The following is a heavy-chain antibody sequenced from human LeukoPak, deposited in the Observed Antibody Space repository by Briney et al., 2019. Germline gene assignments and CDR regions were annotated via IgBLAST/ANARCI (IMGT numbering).Heavy chain of an antibody. D-gene: IGHD3-3*01. CDR1: GGSISSYY. J-gene: IGHJ4*02. Sequence: SETLSLTCTVSGGSISSYYWSWIRQPPGKGLEWIGYIYYSGSTNYNPSLKSRVTISVDTSKNQFSLKPSSVTAADTAVYYCVSIRNFWSGRGYFDYWGQGTLVTVSS. CDR3: VSIRNFWSGRGYFDY. V-gene: IGHV4-59*01. CDR2: IYYSGST.